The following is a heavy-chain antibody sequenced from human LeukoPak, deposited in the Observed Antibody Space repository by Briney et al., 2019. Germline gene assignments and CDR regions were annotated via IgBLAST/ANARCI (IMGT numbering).Heavy chain of an antibody. Sequence: ASVKVSCKASGYTFTGYYMHWVRQAPGQGLEWMGWINPNSGGTNYAQKFQGRVTMTRDTSISTAYMELSRLRSDDTAVYYCARDLGSGSYYGDFDYWGQGTLVTVSS. V-gene: IGHV1-2*02. J-gene: IGHJ4*02. D-gene: IGHD1-26*01. CDR1: GYTFTGYY. CDR3: ARDLGSGSYYGDFDY. CDR2: INPNSGGT.